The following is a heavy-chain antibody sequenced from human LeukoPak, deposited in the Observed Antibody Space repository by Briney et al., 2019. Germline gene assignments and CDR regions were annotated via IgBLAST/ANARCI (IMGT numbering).Heavy chain of an antibody. J-gene: IGHJ4*02. D-gene: IGHD6-19*01. V-gene: IGHV3-21*01. CDR1: GFTFSSYS. CDR2: ISSSSSYI. CDR3: ARADGYSSGWYADY. Sequence: SGGSLRLSCAASGFTFSSYSMNWVRQAPGKGLEWVSSISSSSSYIYYADSVKGRFTISRDNAKNSLYLQMNSLRAEDTAVYYCARADGYSSGWYADYWGQGTLVTVSS.